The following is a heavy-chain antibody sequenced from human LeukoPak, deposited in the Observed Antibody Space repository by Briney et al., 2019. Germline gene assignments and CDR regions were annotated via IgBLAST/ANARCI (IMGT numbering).Heavy chain of an antibody. V-gene: IGHV1-18*01. Sequence: GASVKVSCKAPGYIFTDSGLSWVPQAPGQGCEWMGWISGYIFNTNYAQSLQGRVTMTTDTSTSTTYRELRSLRSDDTAVYYCAKDIHPGLGSGASCCFDYWGQGTLVTVSS. J-gene: IGHJ4*02. CDR3: AKDIHPGLGSGASCCFDY. CDR2: ISGYIFNT. CDR1: GYIFTDSG. D-gene: IGHD2-15*01.